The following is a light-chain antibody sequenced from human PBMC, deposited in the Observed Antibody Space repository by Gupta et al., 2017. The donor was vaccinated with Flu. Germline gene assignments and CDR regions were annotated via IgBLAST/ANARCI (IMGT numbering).Light chain of an antibody. Sequence: QSVLTQPPSVSAAPGQKVPISCSGSSSNIGNNYVSWYQQFPGTAPKLLIYDNNKRPSGIPDRFSGSKSGTSATLDITGLQTGDEADYYCGTCDSSLSAVVFGGGTKLTVL. CDR3: GTCDSSLSAVV. J-gene: IGLJ3*02. V-gene: IGLV1-51*01. CDR1: SSNIGNNY. CDR2: DNN.